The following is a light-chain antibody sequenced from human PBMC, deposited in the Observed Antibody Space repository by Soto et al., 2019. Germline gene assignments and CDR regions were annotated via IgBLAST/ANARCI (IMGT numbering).Light chain of an antibody. CDR1: QGISTY. J-gene: IGKJ1*01. CDR2: AAS. V-gene: IGKV1-27*01. CDR3: QKYNSAPRT. Sequence: DIQMTQSPSSLSASVGDRVTITCRASQGISTYLAWYQQKPGKVPKLLIYAASTLQPGVPSRFSGSGSGTDFTLTISSLQPEDGSTFYCQKYNSAPRTFGQGTQVEIK.